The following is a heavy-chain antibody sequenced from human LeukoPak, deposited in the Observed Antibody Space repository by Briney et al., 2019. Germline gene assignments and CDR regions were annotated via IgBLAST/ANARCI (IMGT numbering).Heavy chain of an antibody. CDR3: ARCALAYGSGSYYKF. J-gene: IGHJ4*02. CDR2: IYHSGST. CDR1: GYSISSGYY. D-gene: IGHD3-10*01. Sequence: SETLSLTCTVSGYSISSGYYWGWIRQPPGKGLEWIGSIYHSGSTSYKPSLTSRVTILVGTSKNQFSLKRSSVTAADTAVYYCARCALAYGSGSYYKFWGQGTLVTVSS. V-gene: IGHV4-38-2*02.